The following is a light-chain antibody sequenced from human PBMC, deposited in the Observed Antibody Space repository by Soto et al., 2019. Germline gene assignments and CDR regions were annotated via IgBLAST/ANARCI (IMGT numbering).Light chain of an antibody. V-gene: IGKV3-20*01. CDR2: AAS. J-gene: IGKJ2*01. Sequence: EIVLTQSPGTLSLSPGERATLSCRASRSLSSSYVVWYQQQPRQAPRLLIYAASRRATGIPDRFSGSGSATEYTLTISRLEPEDFAVYYCQQQGTFGQGTKLEIK. CDR3: QQQGT. CDR1: RSLSSSY.